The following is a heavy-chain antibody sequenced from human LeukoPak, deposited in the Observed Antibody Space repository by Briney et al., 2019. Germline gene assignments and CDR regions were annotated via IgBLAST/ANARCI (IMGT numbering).Heavy chain of an antibody. J-gene: IGHJ3*02. CDR2: MNPNSGDT. CDR1: GYTFTGYY. D-gene: IGHD6-25*01. CDR3: ARSPHRSGDAFDI. Sequence: ASVKVSCKASGYTFTGYYMHWVRQATGQGLEWMGWMNPNSGDTGYVQKFQGRVSMTRDTSISTAYMELSSLTSEDTAVYYCARSPHRSGDAFDIWGQGTMVTVSS. V-gene: IGHV1-8*02.